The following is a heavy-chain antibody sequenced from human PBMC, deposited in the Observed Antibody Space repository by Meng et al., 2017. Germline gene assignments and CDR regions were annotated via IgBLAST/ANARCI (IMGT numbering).Heavy chain of an antibody. Sequence: VQLVQSGGRVKKPGASVKVPCKPSGYNFPDYYIHWVRRAPGQGLEWMGRINPKSGDTHYAQKFQARVTMTGDTSISTAYMELSGLRSDDTAMYYCARDEDISAAGKLFGDYWGQGTLVTVSS. CDR2: INPKSGDT. V-gene: IGHV1-2*06. D-gene: IGHD6-25*01. CDR3: ARDEDISAAGKLFGDY. J-gene: IGHJ4*02. CDR1: GYNFPDYY.